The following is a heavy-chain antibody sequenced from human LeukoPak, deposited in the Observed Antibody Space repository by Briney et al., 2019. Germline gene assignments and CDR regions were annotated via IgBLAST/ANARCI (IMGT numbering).Heavy chain of an antibody. Sequence: GGSLRLSCAASEFTFSTYGMHWVRQAPGKGLEWVAVISHDGSKKYYVDSVKGRFTTSRDNSRNTLFLQMNSLRAEDTAVYYCAKDRQQLVLHWYFDLWGRGTQVTVSS. CDR1: EFTFSTYG. D-gene: IGHD6-13*01. J-gene: IGHJ2*01. CDR3: AKDRQQLVLHWYFDL. V-gene: IGHV3-30*18. CDR2: ISHDGSKK.